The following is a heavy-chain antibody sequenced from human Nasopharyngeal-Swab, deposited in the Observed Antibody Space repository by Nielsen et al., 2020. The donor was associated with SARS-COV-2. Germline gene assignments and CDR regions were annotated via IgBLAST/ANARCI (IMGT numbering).Heavy chain of an antibody. CDR1: GFTFGSFG. J-gene: IGHJ6*03. V-gene: IGHV3-21*01. Sequence: GGSLRFSCAGSGFTFGSFGMTWVRQAPGKGLEWVSYISPSSGYIYYAESLKGRFTISRDNGKNSVYLQMNSLRADDTAVYFCARQDRFYYYLDVWGKGTTVTVSS. CDR3: ARQDRFYYYLDV. D-gene: IGHD3-3*01. CDR2: ISPSSGYI.